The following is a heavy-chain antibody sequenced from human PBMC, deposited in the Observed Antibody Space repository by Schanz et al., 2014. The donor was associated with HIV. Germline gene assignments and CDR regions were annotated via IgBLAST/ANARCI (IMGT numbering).Heavy chain of an antibody. D-gene: IGHD3-22*01. CDR2: MNPKSGNT. CDR1: GYTFTDYD. Sequence: QVQLVQSGAEVKKPGASVKVSCKASGYTFTDYDISWVRQATGQGPERMGWMNPKSGNTGYAQKFQGRVTMTRNTSISTAYMELSSLRSDDTAVYYCARVGRAYYYDSSGGIDYWGQGTLVTVSS. CDR3: ARVGRAYYYDSSGGIDY. V-gene: IGHV1-8*01. J-gene: IGHJ4*02.